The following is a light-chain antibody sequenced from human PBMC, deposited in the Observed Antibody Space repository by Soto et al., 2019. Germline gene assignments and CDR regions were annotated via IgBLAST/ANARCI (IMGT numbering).Light chain of an antibody. CDR3: QQRSNWPPLT. V-gene: IGKV3-11*01. CDR2: DAS. J-gene: IGKJ4*01. Sequence: EIVLTQSPAPLSLSPGARATLSCRASQSISNYLVWYQQKPGQAPRLLIYDASNRATGIPARFSGSGSGTDFTLTISSLEPEDFAVYYCQQRSNWPPLTFGGGTKVEIK. CDR1: QSISNY.